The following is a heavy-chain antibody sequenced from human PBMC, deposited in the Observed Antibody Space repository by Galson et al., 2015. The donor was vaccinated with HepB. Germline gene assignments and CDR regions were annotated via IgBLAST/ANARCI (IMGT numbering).Heavy chain of an antibody. CDR3: AKDAYSSSSGWFDT. D-gene: IGHD6-6*01. CDR2: IWNDGTNK. Sequence: PLRLSCAASGFTFSDYGMHWVRQAPGKGLEWVAVIWNDGTNKYYVDSVKGRFTISRDNFKNTLYLQMNSLRADDTAVYFCAKDAYSSSSGWFDTWGQGTLVTVSS. CDR1: GFTFSDYG. V-gene: IGHV3-33*06. J-gene: IGHJ5*02.